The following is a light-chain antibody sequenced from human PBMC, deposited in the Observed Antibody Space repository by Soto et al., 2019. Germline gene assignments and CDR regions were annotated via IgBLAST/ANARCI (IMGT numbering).Light chain of an antibody. J-gene: IGLJ1*01. CDR2: MVS. Sequence: SALTQPASVSGSPGQSITISCTGTSSDVGNYNYDSWYQQYPGRVPKLLIYMVSNRPSGVSNRFSGSKSGNTASLTISGLQAEDEADYFCTSPTSGNSLVFGTGTKVTVL. CDR1: SSDVGNYNY. V-gene: IGLV2-14*01. CDR3: TSPTSGNSLV.